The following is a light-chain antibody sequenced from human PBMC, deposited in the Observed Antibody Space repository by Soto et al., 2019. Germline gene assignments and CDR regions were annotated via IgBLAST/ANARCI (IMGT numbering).Light chain of an antibody. Sequence: DIQMTQSPSSLSASVGDRVTITCRASQSISNYLNWYQQKPGKAPKLLMFAASSLQSGVPSRFSGGGSGTDFTLTISRLQAEDFATYYCQQSYSTPRTFGQGTKVEIK. J-gene: IGKJ1*01. CDR2: AAS. V-gene: IGKV1-39*01. CDR1: QSISNY. CDR3: QQSYSTPRT.